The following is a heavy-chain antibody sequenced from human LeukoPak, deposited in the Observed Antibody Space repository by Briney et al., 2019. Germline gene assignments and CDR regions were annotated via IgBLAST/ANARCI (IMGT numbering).Heavy chain of an antibody. J-gene: IGHJ4*02. Sequence: GGSLRLSCAASGFTFSSYEMNWVRQAPGKGLEWVSYISSSGSTIYYADSVKGRFTISRDNAKNSLYLQMNSLRAEDTAVYYCAREGRWITTVTTPSFDYWGQGTLVTVSS. CDR3: AREGRWITTVTTPSFDY. CDR2: ISSSGSTI. CDR1: GFTFSSYE. V-gene: IGHV3-48*03. D-gene: IGHD4-17*01.